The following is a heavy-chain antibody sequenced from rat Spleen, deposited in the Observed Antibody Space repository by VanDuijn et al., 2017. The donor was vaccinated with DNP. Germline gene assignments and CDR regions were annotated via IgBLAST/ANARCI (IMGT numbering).Heavy chain of an antibody. CDR3: AGRPPPTRGPFDY. D-gene: IGHD1-4*01. CDR1: GFTFSDHN. J-gene: IGHJ2*01. V-gene: IGHV5S23*01. CDR2: ISNTADNT. Sequence: EVQLVEFGGGLVQPGRSLKLSCAASGFTFSDHNMAWVRQAPGKGLEWVASISNTADNTYYSDSVKGRFSLSRDNAKSTLYLQVNSLRSDDTATYYCAGRPPPTRGPFDYWGQGIMVTVSS.